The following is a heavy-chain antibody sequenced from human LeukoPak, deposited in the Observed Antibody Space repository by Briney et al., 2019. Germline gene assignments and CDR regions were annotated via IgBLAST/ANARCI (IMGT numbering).Heavy chain of an antibody. CDR2: ISYDGSNK. Sequence: PGGSLRLSCAASGFTFSSYAMHWVRQAPGKGLEWVAVISYDGSNKYYADSVKGRFTISRDNARNSLYLQMNSLRGEDTAIYYCARENYYDESGYYMKVHGIDVWGQGTTVTVSS. V-gene: IGHV3-30-3*01. J-gene: IGHJ6*02. CDR3: ARENYYDESGYYMKVHGIDV. CDR1: GFTFSSYA. D-gene: IGHD3-22*01.